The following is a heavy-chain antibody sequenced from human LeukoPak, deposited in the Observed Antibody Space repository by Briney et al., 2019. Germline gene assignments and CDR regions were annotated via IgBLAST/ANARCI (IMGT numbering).Heavy chain of an antibody. J-gene: IGHJ4*02. CDR3: ARGRAYSSSWYDY. CDR2: IYHSGST. Sequence: SETLSLTCTVSGHSISSGYYWGWIRQPPGKGLEWIGSIYHSGSTYYNPSLESRVTISVDTSKNQFSLKLSSVTAADTAVYYCARGRAYSSSWYDYWGQGTLVTVSS. D-gene: IGHD6-13*01. V-gene: IGHV4-38-2*02. CDR1: GHSISSGYY.